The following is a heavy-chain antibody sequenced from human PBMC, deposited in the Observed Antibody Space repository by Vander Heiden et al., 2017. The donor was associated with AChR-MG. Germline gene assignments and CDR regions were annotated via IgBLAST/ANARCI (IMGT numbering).Heavy chain of an antibody. V-gene: IGHV3-30*03. CDR1: GLTFSGYA. D-gene: IGHD6-13*01. J-gene: IGHJ4*02. CDR3: ARAVAAAGTEFDY. Sequence: QVQLVESGGGVVEPGRSLSISCAASGLTFSGYAMHWVRQAPGEGLKWVAVISLDGSTEYYADSVKDRFTISRDNSKNTLYLQMINLRVEDTAVYFCARAVAAAGTEFDYWGQGTLVTVSS. CDR2: ISLDGSTE.